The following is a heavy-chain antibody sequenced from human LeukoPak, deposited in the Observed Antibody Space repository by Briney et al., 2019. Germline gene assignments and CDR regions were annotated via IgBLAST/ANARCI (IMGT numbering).Heavy chain of an antibody. J-gene: IGHJ4*02. V-gene: IGHV3-23*01. CDR2: ISGSGDST. D-gene: IGHD1-26*01. CDR1: GFTFSSHA. Sequence: GGSLRLSCAVSGFTFSSHAMSWVRQAPGKGLEWVSGISGSGDSTYYADSVKGRFTISRDNSKSTLYLQMNSLRAEDTAVYYCARARGSGSYSVFDYWGQGTLATVSS. CDR3: ARARGSGSYSVFDY.